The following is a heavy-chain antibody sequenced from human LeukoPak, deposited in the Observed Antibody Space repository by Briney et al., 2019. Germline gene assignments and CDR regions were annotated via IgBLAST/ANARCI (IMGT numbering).Heavy chain of an antibody. CDR2: ISSRGRSI. J-gene: IGHJ3*02. CDR3: ARDSHKFDSSGYYPDAFDI. D-gene: IGHD3-22*01. Sequence: GGSLRLSCAASGLTFSSYEMNWVRQAPGKGLEWVSYISSRGRSIYYADPVKGRFTISRDNAKKSLYLQMHSLRAEDTAVYYCARDSHKFDSSGYYPDAFDIWGQGTMVTVSS. CDR1: GLTFSSYE. V-gene: IGHV3-48*03.